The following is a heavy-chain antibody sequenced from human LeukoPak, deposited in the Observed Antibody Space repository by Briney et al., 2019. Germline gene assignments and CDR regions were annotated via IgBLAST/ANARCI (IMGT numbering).Heavy chain of an antibody. CDR3: AGLQTYYYYGMDV. V-gene: IGHV1-69*13. J-gene: IGHJ6*02. CDR2: IIPIFGTA. Sequence: ASVKVSFKASGGTFSSYAISWVRQAPGQGLEWMGGIIPIFGTANYAQKFQGRVTITADESTSTAYMELSSLRSEDTAVYYCAGLQTYYYYGMDVWGQGTTVTVSS. CDR1: GGTFSSYA.